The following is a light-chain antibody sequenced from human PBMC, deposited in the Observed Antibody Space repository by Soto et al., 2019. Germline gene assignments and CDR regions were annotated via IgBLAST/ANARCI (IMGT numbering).Light chain of an antibody. Sequence: QSVLTQPASVSGSPGQSITISCTGTSSDVDGYNYVSWYQQHPGKAPKLMIFDISNRPSGVSNRFSGSKSGNTASLTISGLQAEDEADYYCSSYTSSSTVFGTGTKVPS. CDR1: SSDVDGYNY. CDR2: DIS. J-gene: IGLJ1*01. V-gene: IGLV2-14*01. CDR3: SSYTSSSTV.